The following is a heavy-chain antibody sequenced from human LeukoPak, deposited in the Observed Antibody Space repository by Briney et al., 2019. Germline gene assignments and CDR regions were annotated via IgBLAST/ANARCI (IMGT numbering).Heavy chain of an antibody. V-gene: IGHV3-33*07. D-gene: IGHD6-13*01. CDR1: GFIFSNYG. CDR3: ARGRGSPHYYYYMDV. CDR2: IWYDGSNK. Sequence: GGSLRLSCAASGFIFSNYGIYWVRQAPGMAPEWVAVIWYDGSNKFYADSVKGRFTISRDNSNNTLYLQMSSLRVEDTAVYYCARGRGSPHYYYYMDVWGKGTTVTVS. J-gene: IGHJ6*03.